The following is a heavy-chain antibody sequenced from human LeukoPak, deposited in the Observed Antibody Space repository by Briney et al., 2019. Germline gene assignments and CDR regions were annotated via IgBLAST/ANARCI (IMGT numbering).Heavy chain of an antibody. CDR3: ARGPSTSGYCSSTSCYGRYGMDV. V-gene: IGHV4-30-2*01. CDR1: GGSISSGGYS. CDR2: IYHSGST. D-gene: IGHD2-2*01. J-gene: IGHJ6*02. Sequence: SETLSLTCAVSGGSISSGGYSWSWIRQPPGKGLEWIGYIYHSGSTYYNPSLKSRVPISVDRSKNQYALKLSSVTAADTAVYDCARGPSTSGYCSSTSCYGRYGMDVWGQGTTVTVSS.